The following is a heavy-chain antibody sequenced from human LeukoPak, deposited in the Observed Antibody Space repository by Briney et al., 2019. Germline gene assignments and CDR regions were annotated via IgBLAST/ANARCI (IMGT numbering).Heavy chain of an antibody. J-gene: IGHJ4*02. CDR2: IYSGGST. D-gene: IGHD3/OR15-3a*01. CDR3: VGFVDRGPGY. CDR1: GFTVSSNY. Sequence: GGSLRLSCAASGFTVSSNYMSLVRQAPGKGLEWVSVIYSGGSTYYADSVKRRFTISRDNAKNSLYLQMNSLRAEDTAVYYCVGFVDRGPGYWGQGTVVSVS. V-gene: IGHV3-66*01.